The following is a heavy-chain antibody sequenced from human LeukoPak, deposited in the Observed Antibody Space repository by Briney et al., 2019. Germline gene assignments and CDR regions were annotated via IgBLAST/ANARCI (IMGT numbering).Heavy chain of an antibody. D-gene: IGHD3/OR15-3a*01. CDR3: ASFRTGYSYYFDY. J-gene: IGHJ4*02. V-gene: IGHV3-21*01. Sequence: GGSLRLSCAASGFTFSDYSMNWVRQTPGRGLEWVSSISPSGRSISYADSVKGRFTISSDNAKNSLYLQMSSLRAEDTAVYYCASFRTGYSYYFDYWGQGILVTVSS. CDR2: ISPSGRSI. CDR1: GFTFSDYS.